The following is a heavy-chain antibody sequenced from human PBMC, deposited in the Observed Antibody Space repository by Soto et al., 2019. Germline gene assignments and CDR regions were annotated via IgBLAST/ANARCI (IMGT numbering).Heavy chain of an antibody. D-gene: IGHD4-17*01. V-gene: IGHV1-2*04. CDR1: GYTFTGYY. CDR3: ARDRYGDYGRYPEFDI. Sequence: GASVKVSCKASGYTFTGYYMHWVRQAPGQGLEWMGWINPNSGGTNYAQKFQGWVTMTRDTSISTAYMELSRLRSDDTAVYYCARDRYGDYGRYPEFDIWGQGTMVTVSS. J-gene: IGHJ3*02. CDR2: INPNSGGT.